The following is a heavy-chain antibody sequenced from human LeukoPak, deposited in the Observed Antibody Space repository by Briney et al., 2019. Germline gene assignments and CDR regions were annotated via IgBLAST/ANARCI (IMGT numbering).Heavy chain of an antibody. Sequence: GRSLRLSCAASGFTFSSYAMHWVRQAPGKGLEWVAVISYDGSNKYYADSVKGRFTISRDNSKNTLYLQMNSLRAEDTAVYYCARGIQLWTRLTTWGQGTLVTVSS. J-gene: IGHJ5*02. CDR2: ISYDGSNK. V-gene: IGHV3-30*04. CDR1: GFTFSSYA. CDR3: ARGIQLWTRLTT. D-gene: IGHD5-18*01.